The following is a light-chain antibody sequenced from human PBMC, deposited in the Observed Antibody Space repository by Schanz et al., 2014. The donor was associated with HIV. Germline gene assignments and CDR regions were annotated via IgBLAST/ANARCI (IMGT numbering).Light chain of an antibody. CDR3: AAWDDSLNGVV. Sequence: QSVLTQPPSASGTPGQRVTISCSGSSSNIRINTVNWYQQLPGTAPKLLIYSNSRRPSGVPDRFSGSKSGTSASLAISGLQSADEAEYYCAAWDDSLNGVVFGGGTKLTVL. J-gene: IGLJ2*01. V-gene: IGLV1-44*01. CDR2: SNS. CDR1: SSNIRINT.